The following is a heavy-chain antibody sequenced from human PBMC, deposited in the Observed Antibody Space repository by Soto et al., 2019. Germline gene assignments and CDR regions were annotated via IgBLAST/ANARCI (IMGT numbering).Heavy chain of an antibody. CDR3: ARGPRYSSSWYFYYYYGMDV. CDR1: GDSVSSNSAA. V-gene: IGHV6-1*01. J-gene: IGHJ6*02. CDR2: TYYRSKWYN. Sequence: SQTLSLTCAISGDSVSSNSAAWNWIRQSPSRGLEWLGRTYYRSKWYNDYAVSVKSRITINPDTSKNQFSLQLNSVTPEDTAVYYCARGPRYSSSWYFYYYYGMDVWGQGTTVTVSS. D-gene: IGHD6-13*01.